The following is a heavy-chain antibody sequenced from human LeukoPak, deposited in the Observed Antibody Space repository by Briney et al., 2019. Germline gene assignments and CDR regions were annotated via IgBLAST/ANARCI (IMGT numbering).Heavy chain of an antibody. V-gene: IGHV3-23*01. CDR2: SSDSGGTT. J-gene: IGHJ4*02. Sequence: GGSLRLSCAASGFTFTTYAMSWVRQAPGGGLEWVSISSDSGGTTYYADSVKGRFTISRDNSKNTLYPQMNSLRVDDTAVYYCTNDFDNWGQGTLVTVSS. CDR1: GFTFTTYA. CDR3: TNDFDN.